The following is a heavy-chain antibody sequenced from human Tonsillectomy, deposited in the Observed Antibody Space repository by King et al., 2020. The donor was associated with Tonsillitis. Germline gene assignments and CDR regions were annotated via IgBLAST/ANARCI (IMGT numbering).Heavy chain of an antibody. V-gene: IGHV3-64D*06. Sequence: VQLVESGGGLVQTGGSLRLSCSASGFTFSSNAMHWVRQAPGKGLEYVSTISSNGGNTHYADSVKGRFTTSRDNSKNTLYLQMSTLRVEDTAVYYCVRGGMDVWGQGTTVTVSS. J-gene: IGHJ6*02. CDR1: GFTFSSNA. D-gene: IGHD3-16*01. CDR2: ISSNGGNT. CDR3: VRGGMDV.